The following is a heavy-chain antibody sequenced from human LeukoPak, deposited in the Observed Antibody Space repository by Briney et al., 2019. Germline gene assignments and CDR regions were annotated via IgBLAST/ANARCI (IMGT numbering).Heavy chain of an antibody. J-gene: IGHJ4*02. CDR1: GSRFTSYW. V-gene: IGHV5-51*01. CDR2: IYPADSDP. D-gene: IGHD2-21*02. Sequence: GGSRQISGQGSGSRFTSYWIGGGRQMPGKGLGWVGGIYPADSDPRYSPSFQGQVTISVDKSISTAYLQLNSLKASDTAMYYCARHSPSNCGGDCYTDYWGQGTLVTVSS. CDR3: ARHSPSNCGGDCYTDY.